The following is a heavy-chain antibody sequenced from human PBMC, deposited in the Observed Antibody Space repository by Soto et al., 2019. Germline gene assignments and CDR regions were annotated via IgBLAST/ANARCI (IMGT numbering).Heavy chain of an antibody. J-gene: IGHJ6*02. CDR2: IKSKSDDGAT. CDR1: GFSFNNAW. CDR3: TTVIRNYWAYYYYGMDV. D-gene: IGHD1-7*01. Sequence: GGSLKLSCAASGFSFNNAWMNWVRQAPGKGLEWVGRIKSKSDDGATDYAAPVKGRFTISRDPSKNTLYLQMNSLKTEDTAIYFCTTVIRNYWAYYYYGMDVWGQGTTVTVSS. V-gene: IGHV3-15*07.